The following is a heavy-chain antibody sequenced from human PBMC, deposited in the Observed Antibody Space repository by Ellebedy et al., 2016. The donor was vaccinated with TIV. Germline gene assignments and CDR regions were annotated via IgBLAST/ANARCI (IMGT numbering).Heavy chain of an antibody. V-gene: IGHV3-23*01. CDR1: GFTFSSYA. CDR3: AKGPSLYCSGGTCYVDY. D-gene: IGHD2-15*01. J-gene: IGHJ4*02. Sequence: GESLKISCAASGFTFSSYAMSWVRQAPGKGLEWVSRISGNSISTFYADSVKGRFTISRDYSKNTLHLQMNSLRAEDTAVYYCAKGPSLYCSGGTCYVDYWGQGTLVTVSS. CDR2: ISGNSIST.